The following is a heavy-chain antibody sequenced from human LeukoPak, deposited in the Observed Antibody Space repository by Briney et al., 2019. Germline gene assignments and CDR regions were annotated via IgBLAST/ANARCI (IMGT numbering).Heavy chain of an antibody. CDR1: GFTFSSYA. V-gene: IGHV3-30-3*01. D-gene: IGHD3-3*01. Sequence: GGSLRLSCAASGFTFSSYAMHWVRQAPGKGLEWVAVISYDGSNKYYADSVKGRFTISRDNSKNTLYLQMNSLRAEDTAVYYCARDWSGGMDVWGQGTTVTVSS. J-gene: IGHJ6*02. CDR2: ISYDGSNK. CDR3: ARDWSGGMDV.